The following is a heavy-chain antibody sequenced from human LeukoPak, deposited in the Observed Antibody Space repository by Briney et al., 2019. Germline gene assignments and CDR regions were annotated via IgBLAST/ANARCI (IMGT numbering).Heavy chain of an antibody. Sequence: SETLSLTCTVSGGSISRYYWSWIRQPPGKGLEWFGYISDSGTTNYSPSLKSRVTISVDTSKKEFSLKLSSLTAADTAVYYCARVSWFPGTSYYYMDVWGKGTTVTVSS. D-gene: IGHD1-1*01. V-gene: IGHV4-59*01. CDR2: ISDSGTT. CDR3: ARVSWFPGTSYYYMDV. CDR1: GGSISRYY. J-gene: IGHJ6*03.